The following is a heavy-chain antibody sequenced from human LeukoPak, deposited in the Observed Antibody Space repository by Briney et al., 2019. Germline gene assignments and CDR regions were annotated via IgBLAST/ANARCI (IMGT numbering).Heavy chain of an antibody. CDR1: GGSFSGYY. CDR3: ARGRHYFDY. V-gene: IGHV4-34*01. CDR2: VNHSGST. J-gene: IGHJ4*02. Sequence: SETLSLTCAVYGGSFSGYYWSWIRQPPGKGLEWIGEVNHSGSTNYNPSLKSQVTISVDTSKNQFSLKLSSVTAADTAVYYCARGRHYFDYWGQGTLVTVSS.